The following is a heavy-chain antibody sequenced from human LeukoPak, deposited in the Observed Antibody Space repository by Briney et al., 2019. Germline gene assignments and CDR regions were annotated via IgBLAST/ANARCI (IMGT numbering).Heavy chain of an antibody. CDR3: ARAPYYYDSSGYYSPYYFDY. V-gene: IGHV4-31*03. CDR2: IYYSGST. CDR1: GGSISSGGYD. Sequence: SETLSLTCTVSGGSISSGGYDWSWIRQHPGKGLEWIGYIYYSGSTYYNPSLKSRVTISVDTSKNQFSLKLSSVTAADTAVYYCARAPYYYDSSGYYSPYYFDYWGQGTLVTVSS. J-gene: IGHJ4*02. D-gene: IGHD3-22*01.